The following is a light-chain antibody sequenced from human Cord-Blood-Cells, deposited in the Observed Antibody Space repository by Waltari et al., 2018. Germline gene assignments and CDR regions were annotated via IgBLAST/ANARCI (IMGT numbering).Light chain of an antibody. J-gene: IGKJ2*01. CDR1: QDISNY. V-gene: IGKV1-33*01. Sequence: DIQMTQCPSSLSASVGDRVTITCQASQDISNYLNLYQQKPGKAPKLLIYDASNLETGVPSRFSGSGSGTDFTFTISSLQPEDIATYYCQQYDNLYTFGQGTKLEIK. CDR2: DAS. CDR3: QQYDNLYT.